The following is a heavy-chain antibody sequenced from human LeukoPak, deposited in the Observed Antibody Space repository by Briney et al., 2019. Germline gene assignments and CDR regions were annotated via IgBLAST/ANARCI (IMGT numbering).Heavy chain of an antibody. D-gene: IGHD3-10*01. CDR1: GGSISSYY. J-gene: IGHJ6*03. Sequence: SETLSLTCTVSGGSISSYYWSWIRRPAGKGLEWIGRIYTSGSTNYNPSLKSRVTMSVDTSKNQFSLKLGSVTAADTAVYYCARLYGSGSNHYYYYMDVWGKGTTVTVSS. CDR3: ARLYGSGSNHYYYYMDV. CDR2: IYTSGST. V-gene: IGHV4-4*07.